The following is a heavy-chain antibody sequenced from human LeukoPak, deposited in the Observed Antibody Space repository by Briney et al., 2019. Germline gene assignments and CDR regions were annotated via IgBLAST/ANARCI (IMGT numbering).Heavy chain of an antibody. D-gene: IGHD1-26*01. CDR2: ISSSGSTI. CDR3: ARAPREDAFDI. Sequence: GGSLRLSCAASGFTFSDYYMSWIRQAPGKGLEGVSYISSSGSTIYYADSVKGRFTISRDNAKNSLYLQMNSLRAEDTAVYYCARAPREDAFDIWGQGTMVTVSS. J-gene: IGHJ3*02. CDR1: GFTFSDYY. V-gene: IGHV3-11*01.